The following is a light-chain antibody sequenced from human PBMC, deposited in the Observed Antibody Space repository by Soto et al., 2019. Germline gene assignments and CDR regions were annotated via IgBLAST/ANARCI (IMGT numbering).Light chain of an antibody. J-gene: IGKJ4*01. CDR2: DAS. CDR1: QSISTY. CDR3: PQYNTYPLT. V-gene: IGKV1-39*01. Sequence: DIQMTQSPSSLSASVGDRVTITCRASQSISTYVNLYQQKPGKAPKVLIYDASTLDGGVPSRFSGRRSGTDFTLPISSLQPSDFATYYCPQYNTYPLTSGGGTKVDIK.